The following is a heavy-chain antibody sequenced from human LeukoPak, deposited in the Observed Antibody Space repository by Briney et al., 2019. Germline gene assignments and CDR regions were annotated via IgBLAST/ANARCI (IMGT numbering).Heavy chain of an antibody. V-gene: IGHV3-53*01. J-gene: IGHJ4*02. D-gene: IGHD4-17*01. CDR3: ARGEDYGDYFDF. CDR1: GFTVSANY. CDR2: IYSGGST. Sequence: QTGGSLRLSCAASGFTVSANYMSWVRQAPGKGLEWVSVIYSGGSTYYADSVKGRFTISRDNSKNTLSLQMNSLRAEDTAVYYCARGEDYGDYFDFWGQGTLVTVSS.